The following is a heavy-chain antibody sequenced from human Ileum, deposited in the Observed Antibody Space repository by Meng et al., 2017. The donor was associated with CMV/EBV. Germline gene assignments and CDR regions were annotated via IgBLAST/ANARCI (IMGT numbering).Heavy chain of an antibody. J-gene: IGHJ6*02. CDR3: AGLTWPKRSSRVPAAHYSYDGMDV. CDR2: INHSGST. Sequence: SQTLSLTCAVYGGSFSGSYWSWIRQPPGKGLEWIGEINHSGSTNYNTSLKSRVTISVDTSKNQFPLKLSSVTAADTAVYYCAGLTWPKRSSRVPAAHYSYDGMDVWGQGTTVTVSS. D-gene: IGHD2-2*01. CDR1: GGSFSGSY. V-gene: IGHV4-34*01.